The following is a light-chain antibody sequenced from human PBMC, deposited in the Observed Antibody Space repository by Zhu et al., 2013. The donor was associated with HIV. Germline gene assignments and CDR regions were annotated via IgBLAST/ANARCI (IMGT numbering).Light chain of an antibody. CDR2: GAS. CDR1: QTISSS. Sequence: DIQVTQSPSSLSASVGDRVTITCRTSQTISSSYISWYAQKPREAPKLLIYGASILQTGVPSRFSGSGSGTEFTLTISSLQPEDFATYYCLQHNSYPYTFGQGTKLEIK. V-gene: IGKV1-17*01. J-gene: IGKJ2*01. CDR3: LQHNSYPYT.